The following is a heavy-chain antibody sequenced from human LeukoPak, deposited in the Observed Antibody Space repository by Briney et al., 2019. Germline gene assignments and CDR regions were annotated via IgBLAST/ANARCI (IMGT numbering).Heavy chain of an antibody. Sequence: ASVKVSCKASGYTFTGYYLHWVRQAPGQGLEWMGWISAYNGNTNYAQKLQGRVTMTTDTSTSTAYMELRSLRSDDTAVYYCARELRYFDTGDFDYWGQGTLVTVSS. D-gene: IGHD3-9*01. J-gene: IGHJ4*02. CDR3: ARELRYFDTGDFDY. CDR2: ISAYNGNT. V-gene: IGHV1-18*04. CDR1: GYTFTGYY.